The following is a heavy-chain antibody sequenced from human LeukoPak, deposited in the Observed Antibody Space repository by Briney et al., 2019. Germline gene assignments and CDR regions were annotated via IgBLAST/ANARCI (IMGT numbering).Heavy chain of an antibody. V-gene: IGHV3-13*01. CDR2: IGTAGDT. CDR3: ARGGRDFWSGYYHYYYYYYMDV. Sequence: GGSLRLSCAASGFTFSSNDMHWVRQATGKGLEWVSAIGTAGDTCYPGSVKGRFTISRENAKNSLYLQMNSLRAGDTAVYYCARGGRDFWSGYYHYYYYYYMDVWGKGTTVTVSS. CDR1: GFTFSSND. J-gene: IGHJ6*03. D-gene: IGHD3-3*01.